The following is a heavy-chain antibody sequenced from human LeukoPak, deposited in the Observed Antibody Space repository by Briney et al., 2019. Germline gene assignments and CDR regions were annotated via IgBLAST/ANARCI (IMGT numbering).Heavy chain of an antibody. CDR3: AKGPIFGVVIPHDY. J-gene: IGHJ4*02. V-gene: IGHV3-23*01. D-gene: IGHD3-3*01. Sequence: GGSLRLSCAASGFTFSSYAMSWVRQARGKGLEWVSAISGSGGSTYYADSVKGRFTISRDNSKNTLYLQMNSLRAEDTAVYYCAKGPIFGVVIPHDYWGQGTLVTVSS. CDR1: GFTFSSYA. CDR2: ISGSGGST.